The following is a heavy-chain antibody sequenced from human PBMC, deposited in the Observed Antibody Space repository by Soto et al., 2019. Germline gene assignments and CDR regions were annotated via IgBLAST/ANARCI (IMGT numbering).Heavy chain of an antibody. CDR3: ARDLLELPRINYYMDV. D-gene: IGHD1-7*01. Sequence: GASVKVSCKASGYTFTSYYMHWVRQAPGQGLEWMGIINPSGGSTSYAQKFQGRVTMTRDTSTSTVYMELSSLRSEDTAVYYCARDLLELPRINYYMDVWGKGTTVTVSS. V-gene: IGHV1-46*03. CDR2: INPSGGST. J-gene: IGHJ6*03. CDR1: GYTFTSYY.